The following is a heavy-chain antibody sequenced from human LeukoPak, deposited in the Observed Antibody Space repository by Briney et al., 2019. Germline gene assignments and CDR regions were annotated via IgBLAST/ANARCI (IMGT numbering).Heavy chain of an antibody. J-gene: IGHJ4*02. V-gene: IGHV5-51*01. Sequence: GESLKISCEASGYSFSTYWIGWVRQMPGKGLEWMGIIYPGDSDTRYRTSFQGQVTISADKSTATAYLQWSSLRASDTAIYYCARRPTNYYGFDYWGQGTLVTVSS. CDR2: IYPGDSDT. CDR1: GYSFSTYW. D-gene: IGHD3-10*01. CDR3: ARRPTNYYGFDY.